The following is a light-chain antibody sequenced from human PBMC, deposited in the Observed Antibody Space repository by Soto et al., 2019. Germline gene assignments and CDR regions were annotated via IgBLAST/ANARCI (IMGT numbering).Light chain of an antibody. CDR2: DTS. V-gene: IGKV3-15*01. CDR3: QQYVHWPPGT. Sequence: EIVVTQSPATLSVSPGERVTLSCSASQSVSSSFAWYQQRPGQAPRLLIYDTSTRAPGIAARFSGSGSGTEFTLTISSLQSEDVAVYYCQQYVHWPPGTFGQGTTVEIK. J-gene: IGKJ1*01. CDR1: QSVSSS.